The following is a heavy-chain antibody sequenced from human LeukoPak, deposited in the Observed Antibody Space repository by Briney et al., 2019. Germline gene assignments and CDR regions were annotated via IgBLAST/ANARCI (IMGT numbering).Heavy chain of an antibody. V-gene: IGHV1-8*02. CDR3: ARGVYYYGSGIDY. D-gene: IGHD3-10*01. CDR2: MNPNSGNT. J-gene: IGHJ4*02. Sequence: ASVKVSCKASGYTFTGYYMHWVRQATGQGLEWMGWMNPNSGNTGYAQKFQGRVTMTRNTSISTAYMELSSLRSEDTAVYYCARGVYYYGSGIDYWGQGTLVTVSS. CDR1: GYTFTGYY.